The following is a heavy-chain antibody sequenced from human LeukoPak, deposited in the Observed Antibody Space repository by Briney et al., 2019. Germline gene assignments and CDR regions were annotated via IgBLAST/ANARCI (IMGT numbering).Heavy chain of an antibody. Sequence: ASVKVSCKASGYTFTSYGISWVRQAPGQGLEWMGWISAYNGNTNYAQKFQGRVTIIADESTSTAYMELSSLRSEDTAVYYCARGVVGATTGAYSFDYWGRGTLVTVSS. J-gene: IGHJ4*02. V-gene: IGHV1-18*01. CDR3: ARGVVGATTGAYSFDY. CDR2: ISAYNGNT. D-gene: IGHD1-26*01. CDR1: GYTFTSYG.